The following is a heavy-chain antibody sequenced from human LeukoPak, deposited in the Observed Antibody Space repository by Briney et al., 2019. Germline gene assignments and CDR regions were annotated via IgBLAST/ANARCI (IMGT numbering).Heavy chain of an antibody. V-gene: IGHV3-23*01. D-gene: IGHD6-13*01. CDR1: GFTFSSYT. Sequence: PGGSLRLSCAASGFTFSSYTVSWVRQAPGKGLEWVSAISGSGGNTYYADPVKGRFTISRDNSKNTLYLQMNSLRAEDTAVYYCAKEEAASGIRWFDPWGQGALVTVSS. CDR3: AKEEAASGIRWFDP. CDR2: ISGSGGNT. J-gene: IGHJ5*02.